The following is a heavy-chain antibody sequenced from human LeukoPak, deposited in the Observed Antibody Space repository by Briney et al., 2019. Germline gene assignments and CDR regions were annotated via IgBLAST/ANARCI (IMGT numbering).Heavy chain of an antibody. Sequence: SETLSLTCAVYGGSFSGYYWSWIRQPPGKGLEWIGEINHSVSTYYNPSLKSRVTISVDRSKNQFSLKLSSVTAADTAVYYCARGAHLYDSSGYEAFDIWGQGTMVTVSS. CDR2: INHSVST. D-gene: IGHD3-22*01. CDR3: ARGAHLYDSSGYEAFDI. V-gene: IGHV4-34*01. J-gene: IGHJ3*02. CDR1: GGSFSGYY.